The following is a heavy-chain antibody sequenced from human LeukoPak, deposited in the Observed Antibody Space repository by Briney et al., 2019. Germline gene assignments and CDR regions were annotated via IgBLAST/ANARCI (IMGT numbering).Heavy chain of an antibody. J-gene: IGHJ4*02. Sequence: SETLSLTCTVSGGSISSYYWSWIRQPPGKGLEWIGYIYYSGSTNYNPSLKSRVTISVDTSKNQFSLKLSSVTAADTAVYYCATAATDYFDYWGQGTLVTVSS. D-gene: IGHD1-26*01. CDR2: IYYSGST. CDR3: ATAATDYFDY. CDR1: GGSISSYY. V-gene: IGHV4-59*01.